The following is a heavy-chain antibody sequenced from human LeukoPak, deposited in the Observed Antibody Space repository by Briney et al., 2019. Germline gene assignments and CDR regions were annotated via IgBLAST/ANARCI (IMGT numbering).Heavy chain of an antibody. Sequence: GGSLRLSCAASGFTFSSYEMNWVRQAPGKGLEWVSYISSSGSTIYYADSVKGRFTISRDNSKNTLYLQMNSLRAEDTAVYYCARSRGHMDVWGKGTTVTISS. D-gene: IGHD3-10*01. CDR1: GFTFSSYE. CDR3: ARSRGHMDV. V-gene: IGHV3-48*03. J-gene: IGHJ6*03. CDR2: ISSSGSTI.